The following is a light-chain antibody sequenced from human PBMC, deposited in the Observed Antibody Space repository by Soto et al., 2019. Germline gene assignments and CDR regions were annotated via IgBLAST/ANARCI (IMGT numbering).Light chain of an antibody. V-gene: IGLV2-23*02. Sequence: QSVLTQPASVSGSPGQSSTISCTGTSSDIGSYNLVSWYQHHPGTAPKLMIYEVFKRPSGVSNRFSGSTSGNTAFLTISGLQSEDEADYYCCSYAGGNTYVFGTGTKVTVL. CDR2: EVF. J-gene: IGLJ1*01. CDR1: SSDIGSYNL. CDR3: CSYAGGNTYV.